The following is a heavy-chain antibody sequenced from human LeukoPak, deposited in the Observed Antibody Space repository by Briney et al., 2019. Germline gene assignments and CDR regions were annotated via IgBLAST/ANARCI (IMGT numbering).Heavy chain of an antibody. CDR1: GSSMRSNY. J-gene: IGHJ6*03. V-gene: IGHV4-59*01. Sequence: LETLSLTCTVSGSSMRSNYWSLTRQPPGKGLEWIGNIYYSGSTNYNPSLKSRVTISVDTSKNQFSLKLSSVTAADTAVYYCARAPTYYYYYMDVWGKGTTVTVSS. CDR2: IYYSGST. CDR3: ARAPTYYYYYMDV.